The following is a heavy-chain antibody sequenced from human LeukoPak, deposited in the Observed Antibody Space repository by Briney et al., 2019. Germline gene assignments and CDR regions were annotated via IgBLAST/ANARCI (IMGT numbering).Heavy chain of an antibody. CDR2: ISAYNGNT. Sequence: ASVKVSCKASGYTFTGYSIHWVRQAPGQGLEWMGWISAYNGNTNYAQKLQGRVTMTTDTSTNTGYMELRSLRSDDTAVYFCARGATGAEPFWGQGTLVTVSS. V-gene: IGHV1-18*04. CDR3: ARGATGAEPF. J-gene: IGHJ4*02. CDR1: GYTFTGYS. D-gene: IGHD1-14*01.